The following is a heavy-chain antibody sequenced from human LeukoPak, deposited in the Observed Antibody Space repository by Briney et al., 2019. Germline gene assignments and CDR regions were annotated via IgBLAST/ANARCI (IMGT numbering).Heavy chain of an antibody. Sequence: GGSLRLSCAASGFTFSSYEMNWVRQAPGKGLEWVSYISSSGSTIYYADSVKGRFTISRDNAKNSLYLQMNSLRAEDTAVYYCARSYTGPTTIHDAFDIWGQGTMVTVSS. CDR3: ARSYTGPTTIHDAFDI. D-gene: IGHD3-9*01. J-gene: IGHJ3*02. CDR1: GFTFSSYE. CDR2: ISSSGSTI. V-gene: IGHV3-48*03.